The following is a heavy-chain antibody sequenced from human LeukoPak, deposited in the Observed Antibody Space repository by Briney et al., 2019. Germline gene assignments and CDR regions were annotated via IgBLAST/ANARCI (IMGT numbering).Heavy chain of an antibody. D-gene: IGHD4-17*01. CDR1: GFTFSSYS. J-gene: IGHJ4*02. Sequence: GGSLRLSCAASGFTFSSYSMNWVRQAPGKGLKWVSGFRGSGAATFYADSVKGRFTISRGNSKNTLYLQMNNLRAEDTAVYYCAKGQRFYGEYYFDYWGQGTLVTVSS. CDR3: AKGQRFYGEYYFDY. V-gene: IGHV3-23*01. CDR2: FRGSGAAT.